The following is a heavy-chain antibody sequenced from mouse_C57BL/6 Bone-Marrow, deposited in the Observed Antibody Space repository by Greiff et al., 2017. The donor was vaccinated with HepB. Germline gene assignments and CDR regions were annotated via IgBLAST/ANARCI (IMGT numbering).Heavy chain of an antibody. CDR2: INPNNGGT. Sequence: VQLQQSGPELVKPGASVKMSCKASGYTFTDYNMHWVKQSHGKSLVWIGYINPNNGGTSYNQKFKGKATLTVNKSSSTAYMELRSLTSEDSAVYYCARRFDGYYSWFAYWGQGTLVTVSA. V-gene: IGHV1-22*01. D-gene: IGHD2-3*01. CDR3: ARRFDGYYSWFAY. CDR1: GYTFTDYN. J-gene: IGHJ3*01.